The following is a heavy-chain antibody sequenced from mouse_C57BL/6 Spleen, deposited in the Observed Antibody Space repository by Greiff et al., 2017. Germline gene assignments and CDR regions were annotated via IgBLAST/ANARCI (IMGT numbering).Heavy chain of an antibody. CDR3: ARSATVVATPFAY. Sequence: EVHLVESGGGLVQPGGSLSLSCAASGFTFTDYYMSWVRQPPGKALEWLGFIRNKANGYTTEYSASVKGRFTISRDKSQSILYLKMNAQRAEDSATYYCARSATVVATPFAYWGQGTLVTVSA. CDR2: IRNKANGYTT. J-gene: IGHJ3*01. V-gene: IGHV7-3*01. CDR1: GFTFTDYY. D-gene: IGHD1-1*01.